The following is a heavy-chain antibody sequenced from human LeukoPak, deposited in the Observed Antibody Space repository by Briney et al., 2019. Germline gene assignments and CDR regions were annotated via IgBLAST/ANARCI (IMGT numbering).Heavy chain of an antibody. J-gene: IGHJ4*02. V-gene: IGHV1-46*01. CDR1: GYTFTSHY. D-gene: IGHD6-25*01. Sequence: GASVKVSCKASGYTFTSHYMHWVRQAPGQGLEWMGLINPSGGSTNYAQKFQGRVTMPRDTSTSTAYMELSSLRSEDTAVYYCARGLSGQLPSFDYWGQGTLVTVSS. CDR2: INPSGGST. CDR3: ARGLSGQLPSFDY.